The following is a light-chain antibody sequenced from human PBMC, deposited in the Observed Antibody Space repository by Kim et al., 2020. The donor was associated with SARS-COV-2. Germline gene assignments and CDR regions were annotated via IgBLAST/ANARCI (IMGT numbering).Light chain of an antibody. J-gene: IGLJ1*01. CDR3: SSFTLSNTYV. CDR1: TNDGDVLDR. Sequence: QSALTQPASVSGSPGQSITVSCTETTNDGDVLDRVSWYQQHPDKAPKLIIFDVARRPSGVSNRFSGSRSANTASLIISGLQTDDDADYYCSSFTLSNTYVFGSGTKVTVL. CDR2: DVA. V-gene: IGLV2-14*03.